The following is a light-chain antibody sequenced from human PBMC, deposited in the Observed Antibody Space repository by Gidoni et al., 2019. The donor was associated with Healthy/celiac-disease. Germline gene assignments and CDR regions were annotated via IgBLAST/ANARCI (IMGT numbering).Light chain of an antibody. Sequence: QSALTQPASLSGSPGQSLTISCTGTSSDVGGYNYVSWYQQHPGKAPKLMIYDVSNRPSAVSNRFSGSKSGNTASLTISGLQAEDEADYYCSAYTSSSTWVFGGGTKLTVL. CDR2: DVS. CDR3: SAYTSSSTWV. CDR1: SSDVGGYNY. J-gene: IGLJ3*02. V-gene: IGLV2-14*03.